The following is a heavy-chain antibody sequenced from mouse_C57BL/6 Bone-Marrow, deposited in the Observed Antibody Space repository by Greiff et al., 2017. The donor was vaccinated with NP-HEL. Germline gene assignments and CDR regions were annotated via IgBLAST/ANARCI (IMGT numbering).Heavy chain of an antibody. CDR2: INPGSGGT. J-gene: IGHJ3*01. CDR1: GYAFTNYL. CDR3: ARGGTLAY. D-gene: IGHD3-3*01. V-gene: IGHV1-54*01. Sequence: VQLQQSGAELVRPGTSVKVSCKASGYAFTNYLIEWVKQRPGQGLEWIGVINPGSGGTNYNEKFKGKATLTADKSSSTAYMQLSSLTSEDSAVYFCARGGTLAYWGQGTLVTVSA.